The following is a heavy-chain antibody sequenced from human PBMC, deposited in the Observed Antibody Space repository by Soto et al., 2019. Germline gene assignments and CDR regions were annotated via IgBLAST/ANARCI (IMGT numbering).Heavy chain of an antibody. V-gene: IGHV1-69*01. J-gene: IGHJ3*01. D-gene: IGHD3-16*01. CDR1: GGSFGSSA. CDR3: ARLRRDWGDAFDL. Sequence: QVQLVQSGADVKKPGSSVKVSCKTSGGSFGSSAISWVRQAPAQGLEWMGEIIPVFDKANYAQNFQCRLTITADALTGTVFMELSSLRSEDTAVYFCARLRRDWGDAFDLWGLGTFVTVSS. CDR2: IIPVFDKA.